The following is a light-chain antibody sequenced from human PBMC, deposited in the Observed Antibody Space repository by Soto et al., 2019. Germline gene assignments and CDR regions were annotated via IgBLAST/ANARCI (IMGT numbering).Light chain of an antibody. Sequence: IQVTQSPSSLSASVGDRVTITCRASQDISSYLAWYQQKPGKAPTLLIYAASTLQSGVPSRFSGSGFGTDFTLTISSLQAEDFASYYCQQYYSFSFTFGPGTKVDIK. CDR3: QQYYSFSFT. V-gene: IGKV1-9*01. CDR1: QDISSY. J-gene: IGKJ3*01. CDR2: AAS.